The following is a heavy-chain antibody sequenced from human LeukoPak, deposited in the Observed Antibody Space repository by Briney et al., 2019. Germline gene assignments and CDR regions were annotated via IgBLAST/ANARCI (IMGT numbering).Heavy chain of an antibody. J-gene: IGHJ5*02. Sequence: SETLSLTCTVSGGSISSYYWTWIRQSAGKGLEWIGRINTSGSTNYNPSLRSRVTMSVNTSKNQFSLNLTSVTAADTAVYSCAREGGDPRWLDPWGQGTLVAVSS. D-gene: IGHD6-25*01. CDR2: INTSGST. CDR3: AREGGDPRWLDP. V-gene: IGHV4-4*07. CDR1: GGSISSYY.